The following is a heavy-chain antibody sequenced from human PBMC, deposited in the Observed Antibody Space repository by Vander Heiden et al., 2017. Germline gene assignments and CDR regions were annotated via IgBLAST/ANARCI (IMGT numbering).Heavy chain of an antibody. CDR3: ARFPSGWRYFDY. CDR2: IYSGGTT. J-gene: IGHJ4*02. Sequence: EVQLVESGGGLIHPGGSLRLSCPASGFTVSRNYMNWVRQAPGKGLEWVSVIYSGGTTDYADSVKGRFTISRDDSKNMLFLQMNSLRAEDTAVYYCARFPSGWRYFDYWGQGTLVTVSS. V-gene: IGHV3-53*01. CDR1: GFTVSRNY. D-gene: IGHD6-19*01.